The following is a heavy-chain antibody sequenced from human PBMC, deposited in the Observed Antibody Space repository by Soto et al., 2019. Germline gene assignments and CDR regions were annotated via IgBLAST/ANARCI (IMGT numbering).Heavy chain of an antibody. CDR3: ARDARGPYGVFDY. Sequence: SETLSLTCAVSGGSISSSNWWSWVRQPPGKGLEWIGEIYHSGSTNYNPSLKSRVTISVDKSKNQFSLKLSSVTAADTAVYYCARDARGPYGVFDYWGQGTLVTVSS. V-gene: IGHV4-4*02. D-gene: IGHD4-17*01. CDR1: GGSISSSNW. J-gene: IGHJ4*02. CDR2: IYHSGST.